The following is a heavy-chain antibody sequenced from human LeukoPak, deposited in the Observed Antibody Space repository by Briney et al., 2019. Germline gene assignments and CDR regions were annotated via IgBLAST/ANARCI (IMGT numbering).Heavy chain of an antibody. CDR1: GFTFSSYS. Sequence: GGSLSLSCAASGFTFSSYSMNWVRQAPGKGLEWVSSISSSSSYIYYADSVKGRFTISRDNAKNSLYLQMNSLRAEDTAVYYCAVMTTSDAFDIWGQGTMVTVSS. D-gene: IGHD4-17*01. J-gene: IGHJ3*02. V-gene: IGHV3-21*01. CDR2: ISSSSSYI. CDR3: AVMTTSDAFDI.